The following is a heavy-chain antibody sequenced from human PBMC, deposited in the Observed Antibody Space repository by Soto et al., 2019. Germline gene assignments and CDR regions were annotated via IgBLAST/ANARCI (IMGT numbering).Heavy chain of an antibody. D-gene: IGHD2-21*01. Sequence: AGGTLSLSCAASGYTFKSYCLNWVRQAPGKGLEWVSSISSTGSHIYYANSVRGRFTVSIDNAKNSLYLQMTSLTVDDTAVYYCARGPSLSSFGDCFKLDYWGQGVLVTVSS. J-gene: IGHJ4*02. V-gene: IGHV3-21*01. CDR2: ISSTGSHI. CDR3: ARGPSLSSFGDCFKLDY. CDR1: GYTFKSYC.